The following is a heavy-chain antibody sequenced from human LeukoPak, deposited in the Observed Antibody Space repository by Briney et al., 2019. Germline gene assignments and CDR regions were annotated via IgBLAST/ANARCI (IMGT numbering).Heavy chain of an antibody. J-gene: IGHJ6*02. D-gene: IGHD6-13*01. CDR2: IIPILGIA. CDR1: GGTFSSYA. CDR3: ARVPRSSSWKQYYYYGMDV. V-gene: IGHV1-69*04. Sequence: GASVKVSCKASGGTFSSYAISWVRQAPGQGLEWMGRIIPILGIANYAQKFQGRVTITADKSTSTAYMELSSLRSEDTAVYYCARVPRSSSWKQYYYYGMDVWGQGTTVTVSS.